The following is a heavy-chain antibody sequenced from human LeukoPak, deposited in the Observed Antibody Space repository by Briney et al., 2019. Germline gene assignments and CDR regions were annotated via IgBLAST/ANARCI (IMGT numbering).Heavy chain of an antibody. CDR2: IDWDHDE. CDR3: ARSTSDYFYQYGMDV. CDR1: GFSLSTSGVC. Sequence: SGPALVKPTQTLTLTCTFSGFSLSTSGVCVTWIRQSPGKALEWLARIDWDHDEYYSTSLKTRLTISKDTSKSQVALTMTSVDPMDTATYFCARSTSDYFYQYGMDVWGQGTTVTVSS. V-gene: IGHV2-70*11. J-gene: IGHJ6*02. D-gene: IGHD1-1*01.